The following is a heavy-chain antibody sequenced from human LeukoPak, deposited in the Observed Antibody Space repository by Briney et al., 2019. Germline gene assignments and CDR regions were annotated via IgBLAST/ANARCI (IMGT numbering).Heavy chain of an antibody. Sequence: GGFLILSCAASGSSIRSYAMSWVRQAPGKGLERGSAISGSGGSTYYADSVKGRFTISRDNSKNTLSLQMNSLRAEDTAVYYCAKASDIVVVPAATYFDYWGQGTLVTVSS. D-gene: IGHD2-2*01. V-gene: IGHV3-23*01. CDR3: AKASDIVVVPAATYFDY. CDR1: GSSIRSYA. J-gene: IGHJ4*02. CDR2: ISGSGGST.